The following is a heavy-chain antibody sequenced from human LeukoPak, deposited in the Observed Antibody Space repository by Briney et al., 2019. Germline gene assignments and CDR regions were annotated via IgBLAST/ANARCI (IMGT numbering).Heavy chain of an antibody. CDR3: ARGGSSSSPFFDY. D-gene: IGHD6-13*01. CDR2: INPSGGST. CDR1: GYTVTNYF. V-gene: IGHV1-46*01. J-gene: IGHJ4*02. Sequence: ASVKVSCKASGYTVTNYFMHWVRQAPGQGRVWMGIINPSGGSTSYAQKFQGRVTMTRDTSTSTVYMELSSLRSEDTAVYYCARGGSSSSPFFDYWGQGTLVTVSS.